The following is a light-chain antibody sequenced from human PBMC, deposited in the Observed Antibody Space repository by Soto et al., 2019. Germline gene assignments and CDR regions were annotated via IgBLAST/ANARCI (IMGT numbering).Light chain of an antibody. V-gene: IGLV2-14*01. CDR1: RSDIGDSNF. CDR2: EVN. CDR3: ASFRSGTILV. Sequence: QSALTQPASVSGSPGQSVTISCTGPRSDIGDSNFISWYQHSPGKAPRLLIYEVNNRPSGVSKRFSGSKAGNTASLTISGLLDADEADYFCASFRSGTILVFASGTKVNV. J-gene: IGLJ1*01.